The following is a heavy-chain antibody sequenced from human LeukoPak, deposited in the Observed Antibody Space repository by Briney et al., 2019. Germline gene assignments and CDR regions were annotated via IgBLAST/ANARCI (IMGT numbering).Heavy chain of an antibody. J-gene: IGHJ6*02. V-gene: IGHV4-59*11. Sequence: RSSETLSLTCTVSGGSISGHYWTWIRQPPGKGLEWIGQIHYSGRPDYNPSLKSRVTIPVDTSKNQLSLKVTSVTGADTAVYYCARFGVDYDMDVWGQGTTVTVSS. CDR3: ARFGVDYDMDV. CDR1: GGSISGHY. CDR2: IHYSGRP. D-gene: IGHD3-16*01.